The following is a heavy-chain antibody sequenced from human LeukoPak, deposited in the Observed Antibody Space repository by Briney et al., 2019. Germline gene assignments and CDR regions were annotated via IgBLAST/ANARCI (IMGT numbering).Heavy chain of an antibody. J-gene: IGHJ4*02. D-gene: IGHD6-13*01. V-gene: IGHV1-2*02. CDR3: ARGPREVAAAGPDY. Sequence: GASVKVSCNASGYTFTGYYMHWVRQAPGQGLEWMGWINPNSGGTNYAQKFQGRVTMTRDTSISTAYMELSRLRSDDTAVYYCARGPREVAAAGPDYWGQGTLVTVSS. CDR2: INPNSGGT. CDR1: GYTFTGYY.